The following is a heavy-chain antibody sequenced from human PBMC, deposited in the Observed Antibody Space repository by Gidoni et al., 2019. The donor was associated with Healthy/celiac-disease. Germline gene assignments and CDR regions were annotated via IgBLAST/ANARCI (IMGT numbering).Heavy chain of an antibody. V-gene: IGHV3-15*01. CDR1: GFTFSKAW. D-gene: IGHD3-10*01. CDR2: IKSKTDGGTT. J-gene: IGHJ4*02. Sequence: EVQLVESGGGLVKPGGSLRLSCAASGFTFSKAWMSWVRQAPGKGLEWVGRIKSKTDGGTTDYAAPVKGRFTISRDDSKNTLYLQMISLKTEDTAVYYCTTDWATMVRGVPWSFDYWGQGTLVTVSS. CDR3: TTDWATMVRGVPWSFDY.